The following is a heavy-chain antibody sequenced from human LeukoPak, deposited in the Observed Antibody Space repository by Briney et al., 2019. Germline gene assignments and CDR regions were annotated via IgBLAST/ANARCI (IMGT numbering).Heavy chain of an antibody. D-gene: IGHD3-9*01. V-gene: IGHV1-69*05. Sequence: ASVKVSCKASGGTFSSYAISWVRQAPGQGLEWMGRIIPIFGTANYAQKFQGRVTITTDESTSTAYMELSSLRSEDTAVYYCAIVPRGTYDILTGYSDYWGQGTLVTVSS. CDR2: IIPIFGTA. CDR1: GGTFSSYA. CDR3: AIVPRGTYDILTGYSDY. J-gene: IGHJ4*02.